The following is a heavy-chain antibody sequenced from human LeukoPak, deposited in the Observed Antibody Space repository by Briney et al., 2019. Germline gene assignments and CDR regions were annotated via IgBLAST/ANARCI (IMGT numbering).Heavy chain of an antibody. J-gene: IGHJ4*02. CDR3: STDPSSSWFFDY. CDR1: GFTFSNAW. D-gene: IGHD6-13*01. Sequence: KLGGSLRLSCAASGFTFSNAWMSWGRQAPGKGLEWVGRIKSKTDGGTTDYAAPVKGRFTISRDDSKNTLYLQMNSLKTEDTAVYYCSTDPSSSWFFDYWGQGTLVTVSS. CDR2: IKSKTDGGTT. V-gene: IGHV3-15*01.